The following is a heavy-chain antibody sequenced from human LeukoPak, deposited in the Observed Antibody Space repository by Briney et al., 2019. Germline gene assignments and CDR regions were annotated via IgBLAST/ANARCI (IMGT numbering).Heavy chain of an antibody. D-gene: IGHD3-10*01. V-gene: IGHV3-74*01. CDR3: ARGGLPTHYYYMDV. CDR2: INTDGSRT. Sequence: GGSLRISCAASGFTFSSYWMHWVRQAPGKGLVWASRINTDGSRTSYVDSVKGRFTISRDNAKNTVYLQMNSLRVEETAVYYCARGGLPTHYYYMDVWGKGTTVTISS. J-gene: IGHJ6*03. CDR1: GFTFSSYW.